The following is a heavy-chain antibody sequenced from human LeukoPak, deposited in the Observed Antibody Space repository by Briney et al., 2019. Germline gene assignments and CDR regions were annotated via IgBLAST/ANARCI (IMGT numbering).Heavy chain of an antibody. CDR1: GFTFSSYG. Sequence: GGSLRLSCAASGFTFSSYGMHWVRQAPGKGLEWVAVISYDGSNKYYADSVKGRFTISRDNSKNTLYLQMNSLRAEDTAVYYCAIRGYCSSTSCWRAYYGMDVWGQGTTATVSS. CDR3: AIRGYCSSTSCWRAYYGMDV. V-gene: IGHV3-30*03. J-gene: IGHJ6*02. CDR2: ISYDGSNK. D-gene: IGHD2-2*01.